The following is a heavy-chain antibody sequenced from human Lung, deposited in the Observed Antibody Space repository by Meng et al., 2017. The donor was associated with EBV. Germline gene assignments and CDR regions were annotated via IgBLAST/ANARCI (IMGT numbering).Heavy chain of an antibody. CDR2: IYYTGRT. V-gene: IGHV4-59*06. CDR3: ARISLSYYFDYSGFPNDY. Sequence: GQPPEWGAGLLNPSEPLSLPGTVSCGSFNNYYWNWLRQHPGEGLEWIGNIYYTGRTHYNPSLNSRVTISMDKSKNQFSLRLSSVTAADTAVYYCARISLSYYFDYSGFPNDYWGQGTLVTVSS. CDR1: CGSFNNYY. D-gene: IGHD4-23*01. J-gene: IGHJ4*02.